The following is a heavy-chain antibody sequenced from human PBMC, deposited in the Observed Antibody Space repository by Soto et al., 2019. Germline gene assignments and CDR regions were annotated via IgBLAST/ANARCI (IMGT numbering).Heavy chain of an antibody. CDR3: ARESISSGWYLRQELDAFDI. CDR1: GFTFSSYG. V-gene: IGHV3-33*01. D-gene: IGHD6-19*01. Sequence: GGSLRLSCAASGFTFSSYGMHWVRQAPGKGLEWVAVIWYDGSNKYYADSVKGRFTISRDNSKNTLYLQMNSLRAEDTAVYYCARESISSGWYLRQELDAFDIWGQGTMVTVSS. J-gene: IGHJ3*02. CDR2: IWYDGSNK.